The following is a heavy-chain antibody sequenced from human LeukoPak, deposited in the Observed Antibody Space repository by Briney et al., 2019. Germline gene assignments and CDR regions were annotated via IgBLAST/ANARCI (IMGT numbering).Heavy chain of an antibody. Sequence: ASVKVSCKASGYTFTGYGIHWVRQAPGQGLEWMGWINPNNGGTNYAQKLQGRVTMTRDTSISTAYMELSRLRSDDTAVYYCARGSAFYTAFSGADGFDPWGQGTLVTVSS. CDR2: INPNNGGT. D-gene: IGHD5-18*01. J-gene: IGHJ5*02. V-gene: IGHV1-2*02. CDR1: GYTFTGYG. CDR3: ARGSAFYTAFSGADGFDP.